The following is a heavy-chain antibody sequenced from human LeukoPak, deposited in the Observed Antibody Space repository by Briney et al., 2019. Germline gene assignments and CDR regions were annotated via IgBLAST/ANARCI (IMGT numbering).Heavy chain of an antibody. V-gene: IGHV3-64*01. CDR1: GFTLSSYA. D-gene: IGHD3-3*01. CDR2: ISSNGGST. Sequence: GGSLRLSCAASGFTLSSYAMHWVRQAPGKGLEYVSAISSNGGSTYYANSVKGRFTISRDNSKNTLYLQMGSLRAEDMAVYYCGRAQDYDFWSGYYSAFDYWGQGTLVTVSS. J-gene: IGHJ4*02. CDR3: GRAQDYDFWSGYYSAFDY.